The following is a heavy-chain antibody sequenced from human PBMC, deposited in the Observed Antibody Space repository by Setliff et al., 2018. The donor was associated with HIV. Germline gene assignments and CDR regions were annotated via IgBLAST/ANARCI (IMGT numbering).Heavy chain of an antibody. V-gene: IGHV1-8*01. Sequence: ASVKVSCKASGYTFTSWDINWVRQATGHGLEWMGWISPYSGSTGYAQKFQGRVTMTRETSTSTAYLELSDLRAEDTAVYYCVRGIYDSSGFWYPHGDSWGQGTLVTVSS. J-gene: IGHJ5*01. CDR2: ISPYSGST. D-gene: IGHD3-22*01. CDR3: VRGIYDSSGFWYPHGDS. CDR1: GYTFTSWD.